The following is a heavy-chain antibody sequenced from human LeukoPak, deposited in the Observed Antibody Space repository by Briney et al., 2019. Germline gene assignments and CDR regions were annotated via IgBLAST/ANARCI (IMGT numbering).Heavy chain of an antibody. J-gene: IGHJ4*02. CDR3: AKDGGDPESLDY. V-gene: IGHV3-30*18. CDR1: GFTFSSYG. Sequence: GGSLRLSCAASGFTFSSYGMHWVRQAPGKGLEWVAVISYDGSNKYYADPVKGRFTISRDNSKNTLYLQMNSLRAEDTAVYYCAKDGGDPESLDYWGQGTLVTVSS. D-gene: IGHD2-21*02. CDR2: ISYDGSNK.